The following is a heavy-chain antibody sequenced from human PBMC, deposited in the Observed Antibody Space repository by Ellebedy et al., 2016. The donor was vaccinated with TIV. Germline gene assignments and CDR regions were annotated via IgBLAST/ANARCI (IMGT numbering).Heavy chain of an antibody. CDR1: GFTFTTYW. D-gene: IGHD2-15*01. CDR3: ARDLSSGSLGMDV. CDR2: MNQVGSEK. Sequence: PGGSLRLSCAASGFTFTTYWMSWVRQAPGKGLEWVANMNQVGSEKYYVDSVKGRFTISRDNAQNSLYLHMNSLRAEDTAVYYCARDLSSGSLGMDVWGQGTTVTVSS. J-gene: IGHJ6*02. V-gene: IGHV3-7*01.